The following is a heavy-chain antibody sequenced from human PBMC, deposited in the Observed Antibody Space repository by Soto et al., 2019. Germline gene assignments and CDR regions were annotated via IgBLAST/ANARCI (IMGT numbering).Heavy chain of an antibody. Sequence: GGSLRLSCSASGFTFSSYWMHWVRQAPGKGLVWVSRMNEDGGTTDYADSVKGRFTISRDNAKNTLYLQMNSLRVEDTAVYYCASDLSGRADVWGQGTTVTVSS. CDR3: ASDLSGRADV. D-gene: IGHD3-10*01. CDR1: GFTFSSYW. V-gene: IGHV3-74*01. CDR2: MNEDGGTT. J-gene: IGHJ6*02.